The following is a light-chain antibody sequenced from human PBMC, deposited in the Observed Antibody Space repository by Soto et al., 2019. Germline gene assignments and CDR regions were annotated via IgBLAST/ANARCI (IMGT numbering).Light chain of an antibody. CDR3: QQRANWPLT. Sequence: AMTQSPATLSVSPGERATLSCTASQSINSNLAWYQQRPGQAPRLLIYGASTRATGIPARFSGSGSGTDFTLIISSLEPEDFAVYYCQQRANWPLTFGGGTKVDI. V-gene: IGKV3-15*01. J-gene: IGKJ4*01. CDR2: GAS. CDR1: QSINSN.